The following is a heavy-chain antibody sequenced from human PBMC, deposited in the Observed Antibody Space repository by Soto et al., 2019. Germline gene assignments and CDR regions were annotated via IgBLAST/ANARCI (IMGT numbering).Heavy chain of an antibody. CDR2: ISGSGGST. V-gene: IGHV3-23*01. D-gene: IGHD3-10*01. J-gene: IGHJ5*02. CDR1: GFTFSSYA. Sequence: GGSLRLSCAASGFTFSSYAMSWVRQAPGKGLEWVSAISGSGGSTYYADSVKGRFTISRDNSKNTLYLQMNSLRAEDTAVYYCALSWFGELRPDWFDPWGQGTLVTVSS. CDR3: ALSWFGELRPDWFDP.